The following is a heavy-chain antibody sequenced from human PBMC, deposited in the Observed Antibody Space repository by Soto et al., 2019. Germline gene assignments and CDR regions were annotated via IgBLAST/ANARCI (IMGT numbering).Heavy chain of an antibody. V-gene: IGHV4-31*03. CDR1: FGSISSGAYY. CDR3: ARVGISSSDAFDT. J-gene: IGHJ3*02. D-gene: IGHD6-6*01. CDR2: IYYSGNT. Sequence: TLSLACTVSFGSISSGAYYWSWIRQHPGEALEWIGYIYYSGNTYYNPSLKSRVMISVDTSKNQFSLRMSSVTAADTAVYYCARVGISSSDAFDTWGHGTMVTVSS.